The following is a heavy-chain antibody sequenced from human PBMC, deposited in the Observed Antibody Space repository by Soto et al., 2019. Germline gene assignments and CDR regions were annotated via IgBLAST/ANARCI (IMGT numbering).Heavy chain of an antibody. CDR3: ASTRDSGSYYVRFDY. CDR2: ISAGNGNT. Sequence: GASVKVSCKASGYTFTSYGISWVRQAPGQGLEWMGWISAGNGNTKYSQKLQGRVTITRDTSTSTAYMELSSLRSEDTAVYYCASTRDSGSYYVRFDYWGQGTLVTVSS. V-gene: IGHV1-18*01. CDR1: GYTFTSYG. D-gene: IGHD1-26*01. J-gene: IGHJ4*02.